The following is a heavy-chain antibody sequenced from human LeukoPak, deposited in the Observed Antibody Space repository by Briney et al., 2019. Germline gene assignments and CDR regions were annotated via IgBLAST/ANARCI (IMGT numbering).Heavy chain of an antibody. V-gene: IGHV4-59*01. Sequence: SETLSLTCTVSGGSISSYYWSWIRQPPGKGLEWIGYIYYSGSTNYNPSLKSRVTISVDTSKNQFSLKLSSVTAADTAVYYCARAQTLYYYYYMDVWGKGTTVTVSS. CDR3: ARAQTLYYYYYMDV. D-gene: IGHD4-23*01. CDR1: GGSISSYY. J-gene: IGHJ6*03. CDR2: IYYSGST.